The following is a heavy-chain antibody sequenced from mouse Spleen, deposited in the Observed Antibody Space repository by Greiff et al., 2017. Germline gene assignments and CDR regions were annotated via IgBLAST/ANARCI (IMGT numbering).Heavy chain of an antibody. CDR1: GFNIKDYY. Sequence: EVQLQQSGAELVRSGASVKLSCTASGFNIKDYYMHWVKQRPEQGLEWIGWIDPENGDTEYAPKFQGKATMTADTSSNTAYLQLSSLTSEDTAVYYCNQIYYAHVFFDYWGQGTTLTVSS. D-gene: IGHD2-1*01. V-gene: IGHV14-4*02. CDR2: IDPENGDT. CDR3: NQIYYAHVFFDY. J-gene: IGHJ2*01.